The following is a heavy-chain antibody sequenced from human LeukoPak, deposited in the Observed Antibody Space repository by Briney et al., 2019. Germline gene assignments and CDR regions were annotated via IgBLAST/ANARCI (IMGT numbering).Heavy chain of an antibody. CDR1: GGSISSYY. CDR3: ARWGSIAVARFDY. Sequence: NPSETLFLTCTVSGGSISSYYWSWIRQPPGKGLEWIGYIYYTGSTNYNPSLTSRVNISVDTSKNQFSLNLTSVTAADTAVYYCARWGSIAVARFDYWGQGTLVTVSS. CDR2: IYYTGST. J-gene: IGHJ4*02. V-gene: IGHV4-59*01. D-gene: IGHD6-6*01.